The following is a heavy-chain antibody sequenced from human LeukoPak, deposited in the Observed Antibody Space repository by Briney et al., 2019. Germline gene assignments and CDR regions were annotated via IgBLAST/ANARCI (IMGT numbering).Heavy chain of an antibody. CDR3: ARVVYYDSSGYSIRYYFDY. Sequence: SETLSLTCTVSGGSISSSSYYWGWIRQPPGKGLEWIGSMYYSGSTYYNPSLKSRVTISVDTSKNQLSLKLCSVTAADTAVYYCARVVYYDSSGYSIRYYFDYWGQGTLVTVSS. J-gene: IGHJ4*02. D-gene: IGHD3-22*01. CDR1: GGSISSSSYY. CDR2: MYYSGST. V-gene: IGHV4-39*07.